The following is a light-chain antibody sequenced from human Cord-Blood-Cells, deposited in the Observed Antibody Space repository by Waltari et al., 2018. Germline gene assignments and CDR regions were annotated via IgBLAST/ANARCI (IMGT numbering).Light chain of an antibody. CDR1: SSDVGGYNY. CDR2: DVS. V-gene: IGLV2-14*01. CDR3: SSYTSSSTLV. J-gene: IGLJ3*02. Sequence: QSALTQPASVSGSPGQSITISCTGTSSDVGGYNYVSWYQQHPGKAPKLMIYDVSNRPSGVSYRFSGSKSGNPAPLTISGLQAEDEADYYCSSYTSSSTLVFGGGTKLTVL.